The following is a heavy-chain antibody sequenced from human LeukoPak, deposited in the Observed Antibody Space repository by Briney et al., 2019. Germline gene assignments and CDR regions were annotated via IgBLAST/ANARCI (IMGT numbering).Heavy chain of an antibody. Sequence: GSVKVSFKASGYTFTGYYMHWVRQAPGQGLEWMGWINPNSGGTNYAQKFQGRVTMTRDTSISTAYMELSRLRSDDTAVYYCARERTLTSCYDYWGQGTLVTVSS. V-gene: IGHV1-2*02. D-gene: IGHD2-15*01. CDR3: ARERTLTSCYDY. CDR1: GYTFTGYY. CDR2: INPNSGGT. J-gene: IGHJ4*02.